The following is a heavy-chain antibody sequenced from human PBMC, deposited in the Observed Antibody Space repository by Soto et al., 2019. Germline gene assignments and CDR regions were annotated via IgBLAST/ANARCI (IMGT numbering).Heavy chain of an antibody. CDR3: ARQAVYSSGWTS. CDR2: IYPGDSDT. Sequence: HGESLKISCKGSRYSFTSYWIGWVRQMPGKGLELMGIIYPGDSDTRYSPSFQGQVTISADKSISTAYLQWSSLQASDSAVYYCARQAVYSSGWTSWGQGTLVTVSS. V-gene: IGHV5-51*01. CDR1: RYSFTSYW. D-gene: IGHD6-25*01. J-gene: IGHJ5*02.